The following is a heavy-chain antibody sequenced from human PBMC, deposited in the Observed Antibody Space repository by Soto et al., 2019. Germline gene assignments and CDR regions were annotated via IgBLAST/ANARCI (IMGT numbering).Heavy chain of an antibody. D-gene: IGHD3-3*01. J-gene: IGHJ4*02. CDR3: ARTAYDFWSGYYENFDY. CDR2: ISAYNGNT. V-gene: IGHV1-18*03. CDR1: GYTFTSYG. Sequence: ASVKVSCKASGYTFTSYGISWVRQAPGQGLERMGWISAYNGNTNYAQKLQGRVTMTTDTSTSTAYMELRSLRSDDMALFYCARTAYDFWSGYYENFDYWGQGTLVTVS.